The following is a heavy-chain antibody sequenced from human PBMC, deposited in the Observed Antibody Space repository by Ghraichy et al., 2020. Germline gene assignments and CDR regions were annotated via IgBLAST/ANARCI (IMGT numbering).Heavy chain of an antibody. V-gene: IGHV3-74*01. CDR1: GFTFSSYW. Sequence: GESLNISCAASGFTFSSYWMHWVRQAPGKGLVWVSRINSDGSSTGYADSVKGRFTISRDNAKNTLYLQMNSLRAEDTAVYYCASRIGSGSSSHFDSWGQGTLVTVSS. D-gene: IGHD3-10*01. J-gene: IGHJ4*02. CDR3: ASRIGSGSSSHFDS. CDR2: INSDGSST.